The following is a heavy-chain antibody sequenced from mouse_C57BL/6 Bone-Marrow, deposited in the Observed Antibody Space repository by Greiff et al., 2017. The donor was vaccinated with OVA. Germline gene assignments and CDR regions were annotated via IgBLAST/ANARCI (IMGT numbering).Heavy chain of an antibody. J-gene: IGHJ3*01. D-gene: IGHD2-4*01. V-gene: IGHV3-6*01. CDR1: GYSITSGYY. CDR2: ISYDGSN. Sequence: EVKVEESGPGLVKPSQSLSLTCSVTGYSITSGYYWNWIRQFPGNKLEWMGYISYDGSNNYNPSLKNRISITRDTSKNQFFLKLNSVTTEDTATYYCARVIYYDYDGAYWGQGTLVTVSA. CDR3: ARVIYYDYDGAY.